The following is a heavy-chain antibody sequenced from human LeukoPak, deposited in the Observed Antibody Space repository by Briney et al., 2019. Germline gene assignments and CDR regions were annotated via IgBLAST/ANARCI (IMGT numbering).Heavy chain of an antibody. CDR1: GGTFSSYA. CDR3: ARCRDGYTLNWFDP. CDR2: IIPIFGTA. Sequence: GASVKVSCKASGGTFSSYAISWVRQAPGQGLEWMGGIIPIFGTANYAQKFQGRVTITADESTSTAYTELSSLRSEDTAVYYCARCRDGYTLNWFDPWGQGTLVTVSS. J-gene: IGHJ5*02. V-gene: IGHV1-69*13. D-gene: IGHD5-24*01.